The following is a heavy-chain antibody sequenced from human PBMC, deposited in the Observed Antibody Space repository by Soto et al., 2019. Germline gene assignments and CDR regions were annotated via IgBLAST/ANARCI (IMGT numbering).Heavy chain of an antibody. CDR2: ISAYNGNT. D-gene: IGHD5-18*01. V-gene: IGHV1-18*04. J-gene: IGHJ4*02. CDR3: ARASKGAEMRKDTAMAYDY. Sequence: QVQLVQSGAEVKKPGASVKVSCKASGYTFTSYGISWVRQAPGQGLEWMGWISAYNGNTNYAQKLQGRVTMTTDTSTSTAYMELRSLRSADTAVYYCARASKGAEMRKDTAMAYDYWGQGTLVTVSS. CDR1: GYTFTSYG.